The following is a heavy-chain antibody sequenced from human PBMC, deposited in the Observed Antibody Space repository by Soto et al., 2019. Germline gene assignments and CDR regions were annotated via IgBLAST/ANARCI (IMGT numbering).Heavy chain of an antibody. J-gene: IGHJ4*02. Sequence: SETLSLTCAVSGGSISSSNWWSWVRQPPGKGLEWIGEIYHSGSTNYNPSLKSRVTISVDKSKNQFSLKLSSVTAADTAVYYCVRVKASGVNFDYWGQGTLVTVSS. CDR3: VRVKASGVNFDY. CDR1: GGSISSSNW. D-gene: IGHD3-10*01. CDR2: IYHSGST. V-gene: IGHV4-4*02.